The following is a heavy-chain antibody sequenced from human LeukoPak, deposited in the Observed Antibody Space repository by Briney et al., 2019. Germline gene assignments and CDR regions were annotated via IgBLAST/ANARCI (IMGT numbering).Heavy chain of an antibody. CDR1: GGSISSYY. Sequence: SETLSPTCTVSGGSISSYYWSWIRQPPGKGLEWIGYIYYSGSTNYNPSLKSRVTISVDTSKNQFSLKLSSVTAADTAVYYCARAGLNYYYYGMDVWGQGTTVTVSS. J-gene: IGHJ6*02. V-gene: IGHV4-59*01. CDR2: IYYSGST. CDR3: ARAGLNYYYYGMDV. D-gene: IGHD3-10*01.